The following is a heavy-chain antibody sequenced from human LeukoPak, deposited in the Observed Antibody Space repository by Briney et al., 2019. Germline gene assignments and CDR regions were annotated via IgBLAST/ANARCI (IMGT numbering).Heavy chain of an antibody. D-gene: IGHD6-6*01. Sequence: SETLSLTCTVSGGSISSSSYYWGWIRQPPGKGLEWIGSIYYSGSTYYNPSLKSRVTISVDTSKNQFSLKLSSVTAADTAVYYCARDRIAARLSPHFGYWGQGTLVTVSS. CDR3: ARDRIAARLSPHFGY. CDR2: IYYSGST. J-gene: IGHJ4*02. CDR1: GGSISSSSYY. V-gene: IGHV4-39*07.